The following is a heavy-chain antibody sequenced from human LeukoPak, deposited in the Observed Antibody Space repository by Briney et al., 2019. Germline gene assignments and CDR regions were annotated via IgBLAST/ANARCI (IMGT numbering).Heavy chain of an antibody. CDR2: INPNSGGT. V-gene: IGHV1-2*02. D-gene: IGHD5-18*01. J-gene: IGHJ4*02. Sequence: ASVKVSCKASGYTFTGYYMHWVRQAPGQGLEWMGWINPNSGGTNYAQKFQGRVTMTRDTSISTAYMELSRLRSDDTAVYYCARETKYSYGHLYFDYWGQGTLVTVSS. CDR3: ARETKYSYGHLYFDY. CDR1: GYTFTGYY.